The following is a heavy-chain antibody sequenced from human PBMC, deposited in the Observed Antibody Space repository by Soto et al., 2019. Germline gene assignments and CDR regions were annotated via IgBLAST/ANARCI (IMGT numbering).Heavy chain of an antibody. CDR2: INHSGST. CDR3: ARVGGKLIVLMVYAIRGALDI. CDR1: GGSFSGYY. V-gene: IGHV4-34*01. J-gene: IGHJ3*02. Sequence: SETLSLTCAVYGGSFSGYYWSWIRQPPGKGLEWIGEINHSGSTNYNPSLKSRVTISVDTSKNQFSLKLSSVTAADTAVYYCARVGGKLIVLMVYAIRGALDIWGQGTMVTV. D-gene: IGHD2-8*01.